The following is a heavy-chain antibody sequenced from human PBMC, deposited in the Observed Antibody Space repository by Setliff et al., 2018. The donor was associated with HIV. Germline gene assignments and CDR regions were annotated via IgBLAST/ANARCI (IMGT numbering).Heavy chain of an antibody. V-gene: IGHV3-33*08. J-gene: IGHJ4*02. CDR2: IWYDGSIE. CDR3: AKGAGPTTLAEPFDY. D-gene: IGHD1-26*01. CDR1: EFTFSSYA. Sequence: PGGSLRLSCAASEFTFSSYAMHWVRQAAGKGLEWVAVIWYDGSIEYYIDSVKGRFTISRDNSKSTLYLQMTNLRAEDTALYFCAKGAGPTTLAEPFDYWGLGTLVTVSS.